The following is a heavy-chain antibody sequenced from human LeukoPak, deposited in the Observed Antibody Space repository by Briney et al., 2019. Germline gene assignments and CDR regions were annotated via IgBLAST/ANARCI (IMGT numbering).Heavy chain of an antibody. CDR3: ARIAAAVRGVYYYYYMDV. CDR2: INSDGRIT. V-gene: IGHV3-74*01. J-gene: IGHJ6*03. CDR1: GFTFSDYW. D-gene: IGHD6-13*01. Sequence: GGSLRLSCAASGFTFSDYWMHWVRQAPGKGLVGVSRINSDGRITSYADSVKGRFTISRDNSKNTLYLQMNSLRAEDTAVYYCARIAAAVRGVYYYYYMDVWGKGTTVTISS.